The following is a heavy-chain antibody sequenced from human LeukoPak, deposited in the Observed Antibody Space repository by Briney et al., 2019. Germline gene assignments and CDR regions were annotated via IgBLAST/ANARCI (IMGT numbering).Heavy chain of an antibody. CDR1: GYTFTGYY. D-gene: IGHD3-3*01. Sequence: GASVKASCKASGYTFTGYYMHWVRQAPGQGLEWMGWINPNSGGTNYAQKFQGRVTMTRDTSISTAYMELSRLRSDDTAVYYCARDQKDFWSGYYPHDAFNIWGQGTMVTVSS. V-gene: IGHV1-2*02. CDR2: INPNSGGT. J-gene: IGHJ3*02. CDR3: ARDQKDFWSGYYPHDAFNI.